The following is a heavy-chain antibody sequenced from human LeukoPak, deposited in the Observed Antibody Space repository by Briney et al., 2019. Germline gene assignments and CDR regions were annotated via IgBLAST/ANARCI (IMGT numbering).Heavy chain of an antibody. CDR2: IYYSGST. CDR3: ARGDYYDSSGYYAYFDY. CDR1: GRSISSYY. V-gene: IGHV4-59*01. D-gene: IGHD3-22*01. J-gene: IGHJ4*02. Sequence: PSETLSLTCTVSGRSISSYYSSWIRQPPGKVLEWVGYIYYSGSTNYNPSLKSRVTISVDTSKNQFSLKLSSVTAADTAVYYCARGDYYDSSGYYAYFDYWGQGTLVTVSS.